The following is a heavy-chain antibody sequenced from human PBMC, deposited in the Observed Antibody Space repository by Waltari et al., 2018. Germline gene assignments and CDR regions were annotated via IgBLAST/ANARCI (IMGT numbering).Heavy chain of an antibody. CDR2: IDGSGRTI. D-gene: IGHD2-8*01. J-gene: IGHJ4*02. Sequence: EVKVGDSGADSVQSGGNLRLSCVASRFGFDNLDCTWVRQAPEKGLEWSSYIDGSGRTIFYADSVKGRFTISRDNTKNSLYLQMNSLGVEDTAIYYCVPGCLAFFDFWGQGTLVTVSS. V-gene: IGHV3-48*03. CDR3: VPGCLAFFDF. CDR1: RFGFDNLD.